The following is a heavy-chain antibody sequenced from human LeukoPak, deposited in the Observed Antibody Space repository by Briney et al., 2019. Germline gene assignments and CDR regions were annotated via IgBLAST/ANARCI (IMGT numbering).Heavy chain of an antibody. V-gene: IGHV1-2*02. D-gene: IGHD3-16*02. Sequence: ASVKVSCKASGYTFTGYYMHWMRQAPGQGLEWMGWINPNSGGTNYAQKFQGRVTMTRDTSISTAYMELSRLRSDDTAVYYCARRIFGGVIVSPNDYWGQGTLVTVSS. CDR2: INPNSGGT. CDR3: ARRIFGGVIVSPNDY. J-gene: IGHJ4*02. CDR1: GYTFTGYY.